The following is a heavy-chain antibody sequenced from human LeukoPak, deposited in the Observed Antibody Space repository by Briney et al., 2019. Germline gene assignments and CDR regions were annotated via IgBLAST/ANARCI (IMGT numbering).Heavy chain of an antibody. V-gene: IGHV4-34*01. CDR2: INHSGST. D-gene: IGHD7-27*01. CDR1: GGSFSGYY. CDR3: ARGARRTGEGCYYYMDV. Sequence: KPSETLSLTCAVYGGSFSGYYWSWIRQPPGKGLEWIGEINHSGSTNYNPSLKSRVTISVDTSKNQFSLKLSSVTAADTAVYYCARGARRTGEGCYYYMDVWGKGTTVTVSS. J-gene: IGHJ6*03.